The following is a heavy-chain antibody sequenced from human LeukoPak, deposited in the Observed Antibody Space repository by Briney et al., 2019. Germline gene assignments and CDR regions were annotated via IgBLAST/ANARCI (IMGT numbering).Heavy chain of an antibody. Sequence: PSETLSLTCTVSGGSFTTYYWSWIRQPAGKGLEWIGRVYSSGSTNYNPSLKSRVTISVDTSKNQFSLKLSSVTAADTAVYYCARLVWSAFDYWGQGTLVTVSS. CDR1: GGSFTTYY. J-gene: IGHJ4*02. D-gene: IGHD2-21*01. V-gene: IGHV4-4*07. CDR3: ARLVWSAFDY. CDR2: VYSSGST.